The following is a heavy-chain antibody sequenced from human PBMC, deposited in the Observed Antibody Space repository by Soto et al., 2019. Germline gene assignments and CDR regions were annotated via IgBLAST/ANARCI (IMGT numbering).Heavy chain of an antibody. J-gene: IGHJ6*02. V-gene: IGHV4-31*03. CDR1: GDSINSGGYY. Sequence: QVQLQASGPGLMKPSQTLSLTCTVSGDSINSGGYYWSWIRQHPGKGLEWIGYIFFSGTTYYNPSLQRRVTSSVDSAKNQFSLKPRSLTAADTAVYYCARGGEYSPRAYYYYAMDVWGQGTTVTVSS. D-gene: IGHD4-17*01. CDR3: ARGGEYSPRAYYYYAMDV. CDR2: IFFSGTT.